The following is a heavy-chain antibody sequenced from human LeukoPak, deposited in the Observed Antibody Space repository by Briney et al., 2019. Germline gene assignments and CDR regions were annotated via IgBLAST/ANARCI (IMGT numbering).Heavy chain of an antibody. Sequence: SAETLSLTCTVSGGSISSYYWSWIRQPPGKGLEWIGYIYYSGSTNYNPSLKSRVTISVDTSKNQFSLKLSSVTAADTAVYYCARVLIGTNWFDPWGQGTLVTVSS. V-gene: IGHV4-59*01. CDR3: ARVLIGTNWFDP. D-gene: IGHD6-13*01. CDR2: IYYSGST. CDR1: GGSISSYY. J-gene: IGHJ5*02.